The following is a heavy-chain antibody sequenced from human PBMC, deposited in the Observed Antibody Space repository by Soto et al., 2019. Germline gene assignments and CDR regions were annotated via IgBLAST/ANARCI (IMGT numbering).Heavy chain of an antibody. D-gene: IGHD2-21*02. CDR2: IWYDGSNK. J-gene: IGHJ3*02. Sequence: QVQLVESGGGVVQPGRSLRLSCAASGFTFSSYGMHWVRQAPGKGLEWVAVIWYDGSNKYYADSVKGRFTISRDNSKNTLYLQMNSLRAEDTAVYYCARESIAYCGGDCYSREERGPWVAFDIWGQGTMVTVSS. CDR1: GFTFSSYG. V-gene: IGHV3-33*01. CDR3: ARESIAYCGGDCYSREERGPWVAFDI.